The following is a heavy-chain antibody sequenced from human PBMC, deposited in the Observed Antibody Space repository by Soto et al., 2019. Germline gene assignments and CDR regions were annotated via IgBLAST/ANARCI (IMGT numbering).Heavy chain of an antibody. CDR1: GYTFTDYY. J-gene: IGHJ4*02. D-gene: IGHD1-26*01. CDR3: ATDRKSGGGY. CDR2: VDPEDGET. V-gene: IGHV1-69-2*01. Sequence: ASVKVSCKVSGYTFTDYYMHWVQQAPGKGLEWMGLVDPEDGETIYAEKFQGRVTITADTSTDTAYMELSSLRSEDTAVYYCATDRKSGGGYWGQGTLVTVSS.